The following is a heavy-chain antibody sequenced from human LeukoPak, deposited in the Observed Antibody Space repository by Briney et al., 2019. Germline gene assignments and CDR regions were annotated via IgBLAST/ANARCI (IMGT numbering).Heavy chain of an antibody. V-gene: IGHV1-69*13. Sequence: WASVKVSCKASGGTFSSYAISWVRQAPGQGLEWMGGIIPIFGTANYAQKFQGRVTITADESTSTAYMELSSLRSEDTAVYYCASSKKQQLANYYYYMDVWGKGTTVTVSS. CDR1: GGTFSSYA. CDR2: IIPIFGTA. J-gene: IGHJ6*03. CDR3: ASSKKQQLANYYYYMDV. D-gene: IGHD6-13*01.